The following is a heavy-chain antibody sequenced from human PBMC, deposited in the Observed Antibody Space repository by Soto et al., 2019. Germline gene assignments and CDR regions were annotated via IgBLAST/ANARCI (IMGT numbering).Heavy chain of an antibody. CDR3: ARSLRPREYFDY. Sequence: EVQLVESGGGLIQPGGSLRLSCAASGFTVSSNYMSWVRQAPGKGPEWVSLIYSDGSTYYADSVKGRFTISRDNSKNTLYLQMNSLRAEDTAVYYCARSLRPREYFDYWGQGTLVTVSS. CDR1: GFTVSSNY. V-gene: IGHV3-53*01. D-gene: IGHD5-12*01. CDR2: IYSDGST. J-gene: IGHJ4*02.